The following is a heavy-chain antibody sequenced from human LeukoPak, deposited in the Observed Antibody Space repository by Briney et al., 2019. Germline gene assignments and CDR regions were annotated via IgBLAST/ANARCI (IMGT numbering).Heavy chain of an antibody. Sequence: GGSLRLSCAAAGFAFSNHVMDWVRQAPGRGLEWVSGINGRGDSRHYADSVRGRFTISRDNSKNTLQLQMNSLRVEDTAVYYCVKETNSGWYDYWGQGKMVSVSS. J-gene: IGHJ4*02. CDR3: VKETNSGWYDY. D-gene: IGHD6-19*01. V-gene: IGHV3-23*01. CDR2: INGRGDSR. CDR1: GFAFSNHV.